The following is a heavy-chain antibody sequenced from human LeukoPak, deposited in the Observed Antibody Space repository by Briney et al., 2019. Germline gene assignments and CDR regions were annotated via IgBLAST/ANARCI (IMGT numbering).Heavy chain of an antibody. D-gene: IGHD2-2*01. CDR1: GYTFTSYG. CDR2: ISAYNGNT. CDR3: ARVGGYCSSTSCYPTDFDY. Sequence: GASVKVSCKASGYTFTSYGISWVRQAPGQGLEWMGWISAYNGNTNYAQKLQGRVTMTTDTSTSTAYMELRSLGSDDTAVYYCARVGGYCSSTSCYPTDFDYWGQGTLVTVSS. J-gene: IGHJ4*02. V-gene: IGHV1-18*01.